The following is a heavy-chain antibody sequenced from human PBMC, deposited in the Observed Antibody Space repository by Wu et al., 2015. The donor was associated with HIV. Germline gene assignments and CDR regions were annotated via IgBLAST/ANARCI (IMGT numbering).Heavy chain of an antibody. J-gene: IGHJ1*01. Sequence: VQLRGVPGPRTGEPSVDLVPHRRVVSGTSVSSDYYWGWIRHDPREGAGVDWDSLSYWEHLLQSVLKSRVTISVDTSQNHFSLKLNSVTAADTAVYYCARHSGGWHSGAEYIQHWGQGTLVTVSS. V-gene: IGHV4-38-2*01. CDR1: GTSVSSDYY. CDR2: LSYWEH. D-gene: IGHD6-19*01. CDR3: ARHSGGWHSGAEYIQH.